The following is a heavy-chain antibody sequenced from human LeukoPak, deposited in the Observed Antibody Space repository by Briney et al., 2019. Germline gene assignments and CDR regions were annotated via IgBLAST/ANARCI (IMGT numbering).Heavy chain of an antibody. CDR2: INSDGSST. CDR3: ARDGTYDFWSGSPHNWFDP. Sequence: PRRSLRLSCAASGFTSTSNWMHWVRQAPGKGLVWVSRINSDGSSTSYADSVKGRFTISRDNAKNTLYLQMNSLRAEDTAVYYCARDGTYDFWSGSPHNWFDPWGQGTLVTVSS. V-gene: IGHV3-74*01. CDR1: GFTSTSNW. J-gene: IGHJ5*02. D-gene: IGHD3-3*01.